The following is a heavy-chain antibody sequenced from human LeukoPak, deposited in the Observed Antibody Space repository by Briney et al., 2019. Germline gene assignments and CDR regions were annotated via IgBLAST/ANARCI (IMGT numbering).Heavy chain of an antibody. CDR2: INHSGST. CDR1: GGSFSGYY. V-gene: IGHV4-34*01. J-gene: IGHJ4*02. Sequence: SETLSLTCAVYGGSFSGYYWSWIRQPPGKGLEWIGEINHSGSTNYNPSLKSRVTISVDTSKNQFSLKLSSVTAADTAVYYCARARRITIVRGAVHFDYWGQGTLVTVSS. D-gene: IGHD3-10*01. CDR3: ARARRITIVRGAVHFDY.